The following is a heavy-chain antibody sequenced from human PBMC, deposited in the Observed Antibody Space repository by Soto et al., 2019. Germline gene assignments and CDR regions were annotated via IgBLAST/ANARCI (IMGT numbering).Heavy chain of an antibody. J-gene: IGHJ6*02. D-gene: IGHD3-22*01. CDR3: ARVLMIVVGYYYGMDV. Sequence: PGGSLRLSCAASGFTFSSYSMNWVRQAPGKGLEWVSYISSSSSTIYYADSVKGRFTIPRDNAKNSLYLQMNSLRDEDTAVYYCARVLMIVVGYYYGMDVWGQGTTVTVSS. CDR2: ISSSSSTI. V-gene: IGHV3-48*02. CDR1: GFTFSSYS.